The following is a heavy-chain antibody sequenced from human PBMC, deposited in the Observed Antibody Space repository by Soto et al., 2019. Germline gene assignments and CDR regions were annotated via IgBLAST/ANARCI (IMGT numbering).Heavy chain of an antibody. V-gene: IGHV1-69*13. D-gene: IGHD6-6*01. CDR3: ARVGIAARRFDY. CDR2: IIPISDTT. Sequence: GASGKVSCKASGGTFSSYAISWVRQAPGQGLEWMGGIIPISDTTNYAQKFQGRVTITADESTSTAYMELSSLRSEDTAVYYCARVGIAARRFDYWGQGTLVTVSS. CDR1: GGTFSSYA. J-gene: IGHJ4*02.